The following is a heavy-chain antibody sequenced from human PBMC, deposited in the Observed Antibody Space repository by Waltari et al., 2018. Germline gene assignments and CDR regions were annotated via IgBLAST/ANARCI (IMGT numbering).Heavy chain of an antibody. J-gene: IGHJ5*01. V-gene: IGHV3-23*01. CDR3: AKAIKGYNSAWFDY. D-gene: IGHD3-3*01. Sequence: EVQLLESGGGLVQPGGSLRLSCAASGFSFSGYAMNWVRQAPGKGREWVSAISGSGSTPFYADSVKGRFTISRDNSKNTVFLQMNSLRAEETAVYYCAKAIKGYNSAWFDYWGQGTLVTVSS. CDR1: GFSFSGYA. CDR2: ISGSGSTP.